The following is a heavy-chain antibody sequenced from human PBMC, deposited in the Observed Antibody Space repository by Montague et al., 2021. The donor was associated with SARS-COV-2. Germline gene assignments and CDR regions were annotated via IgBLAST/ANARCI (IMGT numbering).Heavy chain of an antibody. CDR1: GFTFSSYG. CDR2: ISYDGSNK. J-gene: IGHJ4*02. Sequence: SQRLSCAASGFTFSSYGMHWVRQAPGKGLEWVAVISYDGSNKYYADSVKGRFTISRDNSKNTLYLQMNSLRAEDTAVYYCAKETSHYYYDSSGFDYWGQGTLVTVSS. V-gene: IGHV3-30*18. CDR3: AKETSHYYYDSSGFDY. D-gene: IGHD3-22*01.